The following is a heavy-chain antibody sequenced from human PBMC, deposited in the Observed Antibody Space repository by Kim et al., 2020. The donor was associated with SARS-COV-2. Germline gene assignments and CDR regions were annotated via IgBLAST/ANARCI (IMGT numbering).Heavy chain of an antibody. D-gene: IGHD6-19*01. V-gene: IGHV4-31*03. J-gene: IGHJ5*02. CDR2: IYYSGST. Sequence: SETLSLNCTVSGGSISSGGYYWSWIRQHPGKGLEWIGYIYYSGSTYYNPSLKSRVTISVDTSKNQFSLKLSSVTAADTAVYYCARTVAGTSLFDPWGQGTLVTVSS. CDR1: GGSISSGGYY. CDR3: ARTVAGTSLFDP.